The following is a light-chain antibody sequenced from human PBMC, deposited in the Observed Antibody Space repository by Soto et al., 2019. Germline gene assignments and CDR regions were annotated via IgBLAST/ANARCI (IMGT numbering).Light chain of an antibody. CDR2: GAS. CDR3: QHYSTWLWT. Sequence: EIVMTQSPATLSVSPGERATLSCRASQSVSSKLAWYQQKPGQGPRLLIYGASTRATGIPARFCGSWSGTESTLTISSLQSEDFAVYYCQHYSTWLWTFGQGTKVEIK. V-gene: IGKV3-15*01. J-gene: IGKJ1*01. CDR1: QSVSSK.